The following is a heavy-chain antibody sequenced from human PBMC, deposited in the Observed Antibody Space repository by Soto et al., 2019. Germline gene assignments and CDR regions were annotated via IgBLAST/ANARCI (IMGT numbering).Heavy chain of an antibody. V-gene: IGHV3-23*01. CDR2: ISGSGGST. CDR1: GFPISGYG. CDR3: AKGLPAYYYASSGYYPDY. D-gene: IGHD3-22*01. Sequence: GFLRLSCAASGFPISGYGMSGVRQAARKGLEWVSAISGSGGSTYYADSVKGRFTISRDNSKNTLYLQMNSLRAEDTAVYYSAKGLPAYYYASSGYYPDYWGQGTLVTVSS. J-gene: IGHJ4*02.